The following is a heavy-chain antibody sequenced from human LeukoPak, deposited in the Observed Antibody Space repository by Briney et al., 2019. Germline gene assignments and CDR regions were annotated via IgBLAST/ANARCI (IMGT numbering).Heavy chain of an antibody. CDR2: ISAYNGNT. D-gene: IGHD1-1*01. Sequence: GASVKVSCKASGYTFTGYGISWVRQAPGQGLEWMGWISAYNGNTNYAQNLQGRVTLTTDTSTSTAYMELRSLRSDDTAVYYCARSVRYSDVWFDPWGQGTLVTVSS. V-gene: IGHV1-18*01. CDR1: GYTFTGYG. CDR3: ARSVRYSDVWFDP. J-gene: IGHJ5*02.